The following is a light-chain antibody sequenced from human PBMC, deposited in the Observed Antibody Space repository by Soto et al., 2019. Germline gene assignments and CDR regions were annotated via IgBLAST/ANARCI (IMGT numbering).Light chain of an antibody. Sequence: EIVLTQSPATLSVFPGEKATLSCGASQSVSNNLAWYHQKPGQAPRPLIYGASTRATGVPARFSGSGSGTEFTLTISRLQSEDSAIYYCQQYSRWPFTFGPGTKVAIE. CDR3: QQYSRWPFT. V-gene: IGKV3-15*01. CDR2: GAS. J-gene: IGKJ3*01. CDR1: QSVSNN.